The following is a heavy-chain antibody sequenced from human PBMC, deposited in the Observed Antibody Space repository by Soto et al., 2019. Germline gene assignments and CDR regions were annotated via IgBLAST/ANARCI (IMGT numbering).Heavy chain of an antibody. CDR1: GGSISSSSYY. D-gene: IGHD3-3*01. CDR2: IYYSGST. V-gene: IGHV4-39*01. CDR3: ARSIFGVVIPMYYFDY. Sequence: QLQLQESGPGLVKPSETLSLTCTVSGGSISSSSYYWGWIRQPPGKGLEWIGSIYYSGSTYYNPSLKSRVTISVDTSKTQFSLKLSSVTDADTAVYYCARSIFGVVIPMYYFDYWGQGTLVTVSS. J-gene: IGHJ4*02.